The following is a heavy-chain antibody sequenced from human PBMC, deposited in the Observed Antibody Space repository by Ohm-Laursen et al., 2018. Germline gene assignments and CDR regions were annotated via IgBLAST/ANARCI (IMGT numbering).Heavy chain of an antibody. CDR3: ARDWSLYYFDY. CDR2: ITASGGIT. CDR1: GFTFSSYV. V-gene: IGHV3-23*01. J-gene: IGHJ4*02. Sequence: SLRLSCTASGFTFSSYVMNWVRQAPGKGLEWVSAITASGGITYYADSVKGRFTISRDNSKNTLYLQMNSLRAEDTAVYYCARDWSLYYFDYWGQGTLVTVSS. D-gene: IGHD3-3*01.